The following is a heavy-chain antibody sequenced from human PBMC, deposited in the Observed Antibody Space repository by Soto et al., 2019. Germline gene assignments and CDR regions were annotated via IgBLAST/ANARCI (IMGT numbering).Heavy chain of an antibody. CDR3: TRGGSIAAAVVDY. V-gene: IGHV4-61*01. Sequence: QVQLQESGPGLVKPSETLSLTCTVSGGSISSGSHYWSWIRQPPGKGLEWTGYIYHTGSTNYNPSLNSLVTMSVDTSKNQFSLNLNSVTAADTAVYYCTRGGSIAAAVVDYWGQGTLVTVSS. J-gene: IGHJ4*02. CDR1: GGSISSGSHY. CDR2: IYHTGST. D-gene: IGHD6-13*01.